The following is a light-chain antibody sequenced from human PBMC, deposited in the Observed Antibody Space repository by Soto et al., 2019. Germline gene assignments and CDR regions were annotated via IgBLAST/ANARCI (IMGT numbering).Light chain of an antibody. V-gene: IGKV3-20*01. CDR1: QSVSSSY. CDR3: QQYGSSPKT. J-gene: IGKJ1*01. CDR2: GAS. Sequence: EIVLTQSPDTLSLSPGERASLSCRASQSVSSSYLAWYQPKPGQAPRLLIYGASSRATGIPDRFSGSGSGTDFTLTISRLEPEDFAVYYCQQYGSSPKTFGQGTKVDIK.